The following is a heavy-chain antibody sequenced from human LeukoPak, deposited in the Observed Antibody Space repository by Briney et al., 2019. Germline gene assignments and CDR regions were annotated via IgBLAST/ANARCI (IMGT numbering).Heavy chain of an antibody. CDR1: GFTFNTYA. D-gene: IGHD2-21*01. CDR2: ISDSGGSA. Sequence: GGSLRLSCAASGFTFNTYAMSWVRQAPGKGLEWVSAISDSGGSAYYADSVKGRFTISRDNSKNTLYLQMDSLRAEDTAVYYCARDLGGERTAEFGGQGTLVTVSS. V-gene: IGHV3-23*01. CDR3: ARDLGGERTAEF. J-gene: IGHJ4*02.